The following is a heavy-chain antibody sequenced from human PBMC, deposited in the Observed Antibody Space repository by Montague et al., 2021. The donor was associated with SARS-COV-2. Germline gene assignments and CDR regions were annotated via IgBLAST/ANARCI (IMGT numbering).Heavy chain of an antibody. CDR2: IYYSRST. Sequence: SETLSLTCTVSGGFISSSPYDWGWMRQPPGKGLEGFGSIYYSRSTYYNLSIKSRVTISVYTSKNQFSLNLTTVTAADTAVYYCARHSSDHESSADYSGGGGAFHIWGPGTMVTVSS. V-gene: IGHV4-39*01. J-gene: IGHJ3*02. D-gene: IGHD3-22*01. CDR1: GGFISSSPYD. CDR3: ARHSSDHESSADYSGGGGAFHI.